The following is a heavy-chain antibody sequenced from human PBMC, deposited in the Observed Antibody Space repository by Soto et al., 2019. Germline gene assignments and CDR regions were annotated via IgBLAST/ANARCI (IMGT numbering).Heavy chain of an antibody. V-gene: IGHV4-30-4*01. CDR1: GDSISSANNY. CDR2: ISYSGTT. J-gene: IGHJ5*02. Sequence: QVQLQESGPGLVKPSQTLSLTCTVSGDSISSANNYWSWIRQPPGQGLEWIGFISYSGTTSYSPSLKSRLAISLDTSKNQFSLRLTSVTAADTAVYYCARGRGYCDGLDPWGQGTVVTVSS. D-gene: IGHD2-2*03. CDR3: ARGRGYCDGLDP.